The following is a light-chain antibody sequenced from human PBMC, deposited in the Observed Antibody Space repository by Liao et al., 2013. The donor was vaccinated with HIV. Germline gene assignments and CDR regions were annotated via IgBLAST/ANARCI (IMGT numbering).Light chain of an antibody. Sequence: SYVLTQPPSVSVAPGKTARITCGGDNIGDKGVHWYQQKPGQAPTVVIYYDNNRPSGIPERFSGSNPGITATLTISGTQAMDEADYFCQAWDSRADVVFGGGTKLTVL. V-gene: IGLV3-21*01. CDR3: QAWDSRADVV. CDR1: NIGDKG. J-gene: IGLJ2*01. CDR2: YDN.